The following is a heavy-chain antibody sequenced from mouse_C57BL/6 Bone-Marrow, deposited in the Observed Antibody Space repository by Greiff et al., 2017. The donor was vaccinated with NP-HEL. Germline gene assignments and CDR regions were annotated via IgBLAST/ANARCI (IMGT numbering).Heavy chain of an antibody. CDR2: INYDGSST. Sequence: EVMLVESEGGLVQPGSSMKLSCTASGFTFSDYYMAWVRQVPEKGLEWVANINYDGSSTYYLDSLKSRFIISRDNAKNILYLQMSSLKSEDTATYYCARGRYYYGSPYWCFDVWGTGTTVTVSS. CDR3: ARGRYYYGSPYWCFDV. V-gene: IGHV5-16*01. CDR1: GFTFSDYY. J-gene: IGHJ1*03. D-gene: IGHD1-1*01.